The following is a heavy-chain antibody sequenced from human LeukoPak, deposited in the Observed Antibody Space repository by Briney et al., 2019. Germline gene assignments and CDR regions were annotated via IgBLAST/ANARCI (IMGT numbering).Heavy chain of an antibody. J-gene: IGHJ4*02. CDR1: GFTFSSYA. D-gene: IGHD2-8*01. CDR3: ARPTNPTPHRGYFDY. V-gene: IGHV3-30-3*01. CDR2: ISYDGSNK. Sequence: GGSLRLSCAASGFTFSSYAMHWVRQAPGKGLEWVAVISYDGSNKYYADSVKGRFTISRDNSKNTLYLQMNSLRAEDTAVYYCARPTNPTPHRGYFDYWGQGTLVTVSS.